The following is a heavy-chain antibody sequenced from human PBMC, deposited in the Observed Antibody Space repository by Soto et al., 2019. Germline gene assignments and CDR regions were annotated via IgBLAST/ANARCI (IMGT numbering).Heavy chain of an antibody. D-gene: IGHD5-12*01. Sequence: SETLSLTCDVSGGSITNDNWWSWVRQPPGEGLEWIGEIHHFGRTTYNPSLKSRVSMSVDTSKNQFFLKLNSVTAADTAVYYCTKNSAYALDYWGQGTLVTVS. V-gene: IGHV4-4*02. J-gene: IGHJ4*02. CDR3: TKNSAYALDY. CDR2: IHHFGRT. CDR1: GGSITNDNW.